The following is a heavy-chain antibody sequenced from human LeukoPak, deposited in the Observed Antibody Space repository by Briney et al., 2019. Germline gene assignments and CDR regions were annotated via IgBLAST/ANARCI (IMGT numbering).Heavy chain of an antibody. Sequence: PGGSLRLSCAASGFTFSNYWMTWVRQAPGKGLEWVANIKQDGSEKNYVDSVKGRFTISRDNSKNTLYLQMNSLRAEDTAVYYCARDRRQTLSSSLVQHWGQGTLVTVSS. CDR2: IKQDGSEK. D-gene: IGHD6-13*01. CDR1: GFTFSNYW. V-gene: IGHV3-7*01. CDR3: ARDRRQTLSSSLVQH. J-gene: IGHJ1*01.